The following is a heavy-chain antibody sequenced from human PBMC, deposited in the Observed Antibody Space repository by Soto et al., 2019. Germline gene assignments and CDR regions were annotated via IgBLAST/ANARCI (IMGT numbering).Heavy chain of an antibody. J-gene: IGHJ4*02. CDR1: GYRFTNFH. Sequence: QVQLVQSGAEVKKPGASVRVSCKASGYRFTNFHIHWVRQAPGQGLEWMGRMNLDTGGTTYAQKFQGRVTMTRDTSINTAYMEVTNLESDDTAIYYCARDGNFAFRGYSFGFDFWGQGTLVTVSS. D-gene: IGHD5-18*01. CDR2: MNLDTGGT. V-gene: IGHV1-2*06. CDR3: ARDGNFAFRGYSFGFDF.